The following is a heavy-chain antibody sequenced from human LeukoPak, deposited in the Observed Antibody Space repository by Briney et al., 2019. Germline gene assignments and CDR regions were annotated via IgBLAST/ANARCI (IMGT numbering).Heavy chain of an antibody. CDR1: GFTFSSYS. V-gene: IGHV3-21*01. CDR3: ARVHYDILTGYYGYFDY. CDR2: ISSSGSTI. D-gene: IGHD3-9*01. J-gene: IGHJ4*02. Sequence: GGSLRLSCAASGFTFSSYSMNWVRQAPGKGLEWVSSISSSGSTIYYADSVRGRFTISRDNAKNSLYLQMNSLRAEDTAVYYCARVHYDILTGYYGYFDYWGQGTLVTVSS.